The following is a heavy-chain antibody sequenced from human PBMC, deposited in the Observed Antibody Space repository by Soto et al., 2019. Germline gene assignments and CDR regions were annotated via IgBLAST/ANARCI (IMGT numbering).Heavy chain of an antibody. V-gene: IGHV3-30*18. J-gene: IGHJ4*02. CDR3: AKDGDPRSCSRSSCHAEGYY. D-gene: IGHD2-15*01. Sequence: QVLLVESGGGVVQPGRSLRLSCAGSGFTFSNYGLHWVRQAPGKGLDWVSFISFDGSHKYYADSVKGRFTISRDNSNNMLYLQMDSLTTEDTAVYYCAKDGDPRSCSRSSCHAEGYYWGQGTLVTVSS. CDR1: GFTFSNYG. CDR2: ISFDGSHK.